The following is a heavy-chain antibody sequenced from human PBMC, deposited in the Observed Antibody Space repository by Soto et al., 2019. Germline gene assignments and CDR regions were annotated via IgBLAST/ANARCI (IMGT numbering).Heavy chain of an antibody. V-gene: IGHV3-7*05. CDR2: IKEDGSAQ. Sequence: EVQLVESGGGSVQPGGSLRLSCAGTGFTFSAYWMSWVRQAPGKGLEWVANIKEDGSAQYYVDSVKGRFTISRDNAKNSLYLQMNSQRAEDTAIYYCTRNEDWGQGTTVTVSS. J-gene: IGHJ6*02. CDR1: GFTFSAYW. CDR3: TRNED.